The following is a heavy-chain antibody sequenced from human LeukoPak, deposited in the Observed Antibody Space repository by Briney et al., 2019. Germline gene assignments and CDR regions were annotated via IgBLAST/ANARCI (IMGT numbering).Heavy chain of an antibody. CDR3: ARGVWGSYRYPPYYFDY. V-gene: IGHV1-69*13. CDR1: GGTFSSYA. J-gene: IGHJ4*02. D-gene: IGHD3-16*02. CDR2: IIPIFGTA. Sequence: GASVKVSCKASGGTFSSYAISWVRQAPGQGLEWMGGIIPIFGTANYAQKFQGRVTITADESTSTAYMEPSSLRSEDTAVYYCARGVWGSYRYPPYYFDYWGQGTLVTVSS.